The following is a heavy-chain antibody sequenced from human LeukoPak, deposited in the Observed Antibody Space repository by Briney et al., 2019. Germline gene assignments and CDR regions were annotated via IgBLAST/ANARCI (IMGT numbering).Heavy chain of an antibody. CDR3: ARLGGYSYYYDSSGYRLGELDY. CDR2: IYYIGST. D-gene: IGHD3-22*01. Sequence: SETLSLTCTVSGGSVSSNIYYWNWIRQPPGKGLEWIGYIYYIGSTNYNPSLKSRVTISVDTSKNQFSLKLSSVTAADTAVYYCARLGGYSYYYDSSGYRLGELDYWGQGTLVTVSS. V-gene: IGHV4-61*01. J-gene: IGHJ4*02. CDR1: GGSVSSNIYY.